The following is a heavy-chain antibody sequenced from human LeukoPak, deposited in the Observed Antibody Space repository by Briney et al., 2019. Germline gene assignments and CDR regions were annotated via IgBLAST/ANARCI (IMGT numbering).Heavy chain of an antibody. V-gene: IGHV3-30-3*01. CDR1: GFTFSNYA. D-gene: IGHD1-1*01. J-gene: IGHJ4*02. Sequence: GRSLRLSCAASGFTFSNYAMHWVRQAPGKGLEWVAGISFDGNNKYYADSVKGPFTIPRDNSKNTLYLQTNSLRAEDTAVYYCAREPGTTSYFDYWGQGTLVIVSS. CDR3: AREPGTTSYFDY. CDR2: ISFDGNNK.